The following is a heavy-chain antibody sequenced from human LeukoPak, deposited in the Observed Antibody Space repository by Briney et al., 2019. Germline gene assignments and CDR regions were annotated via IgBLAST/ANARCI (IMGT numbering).Heavy chain of an antibody. J-gene: IGHJ5*02. V-gene: IGHV3-48*04. CDR1: GFTFRSYG. Sequence: GGSLRLSCAASGFTFRSYGMHWVRQAPGKGLEWVSYISSSGSTIYYADSVKGRFTIPRDNAKNSLYLQMNSLRAEDTAVYYCAKGGQSVDPWGQGTLVTVPS. CDR2: ISSSGSTI. D-gene: IGHD3-16*01. CDR3: AKGGQSVDP.